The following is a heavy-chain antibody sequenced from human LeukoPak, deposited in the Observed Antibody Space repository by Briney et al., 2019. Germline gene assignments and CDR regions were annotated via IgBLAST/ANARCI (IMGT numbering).Heavy chain of an antibody. Sequence: KPSETLSLTCTVSGGSISSSSYYWGWIRQPPGKVLVWIGSIYYSGSTYYNPSLKSRVTISVDTSKNQFSLKLSSVTAADTAVYYCARQGYYYYYMDVWGKGTTVTVSS. V-gene: IGHV4-39*01. CDR3: ARQGYYYYYMDV. J-gene: IGHJ6*03. CDR2: IYYSGST. CDR1: GGSISSSSYY.